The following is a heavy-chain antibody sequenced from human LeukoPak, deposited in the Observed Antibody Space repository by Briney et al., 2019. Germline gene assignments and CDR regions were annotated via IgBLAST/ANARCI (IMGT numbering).Heavy chain of an antibody. CDR2: IRYDGSNK. Sequence: GGSLRLSCAASGFTFSSYGMHWVRQAPGKGLEWVAFIRYDGSNKYYADSVKGRFTISRDNSKNTLYLQMNSLRAEDTAVYYCASRSEVALRYSSSSELFDYWGQGTLVTVSS. V-gene: IGHV3-30*02. CDR1: GFTFSSYG. J-gene: IGHJ4*02. D-gene: IGHD6-6*01. CDR3: ASRSEVALRYSSSSELFDY.